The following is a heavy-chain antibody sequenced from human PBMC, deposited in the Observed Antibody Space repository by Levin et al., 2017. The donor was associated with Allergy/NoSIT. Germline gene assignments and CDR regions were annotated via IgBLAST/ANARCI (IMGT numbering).Heavy chain of an antibody. CDR3: ARDMVVWYDSSGYAFDI. D-gene: IGHD3-22*01. CDR2: ISYDGSNK. J-gene: IGHJ3*02. CDR1: GFTFSSYA. Sequence: GGSLRLSCAASGFTFSSYAMHWVRQAPGKGLEWVAVISYDGSNKYYADSVKGRFTISRDNSKNTLYLQMNSLRAEDTAVYYCARDMVVWYDSSGYAFDIWGQGTMVTVSS. V-gene: IGHV3-30*04.